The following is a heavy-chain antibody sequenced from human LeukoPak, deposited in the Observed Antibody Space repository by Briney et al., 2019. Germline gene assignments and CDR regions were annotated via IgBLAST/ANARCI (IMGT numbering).Heavy chain of an antibody. J-gene: IGHJ4*02. Sequence: PGRSLRLSCAASGFTFSSYGMHWVRQAPGKGLEWVAVISYDGSNKYYADSVKGRFTISRDNSKNTLYLQMNSLRAEDTAVYYCARGSRGYSYGYGTDYWGQGTLVTVSS. D-gene: IGHD5-18*01. V-gene: IGHV3-30*03. CDR3: ARGSRGYSYGYGTDY. CDR1: GFTFSSYG. CDR2: ISYDGSNK.